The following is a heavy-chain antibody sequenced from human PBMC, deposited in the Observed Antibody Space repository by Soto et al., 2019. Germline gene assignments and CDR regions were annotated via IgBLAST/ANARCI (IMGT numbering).Heavy chain of an antibody. D-gene: IGHD3-3*01. J-gene: IGHJ6*02. CDR3: ARRITIFGVVIVLNYYYGMDV. CDR1: GGTFSSYA. V-gene: IGHV1-69*13. Sequence: SVKVSCKASGGTFSSYAISWVRQAPGQGLEWMGGIIPIFGTANYAQKFQGRVTITADESTSTAYMELSSLRSEDTAVYYCARRITIFGVVIVLNYYYGMDVWGQGTTVTVSS. CDR2: IIPIFGTA.